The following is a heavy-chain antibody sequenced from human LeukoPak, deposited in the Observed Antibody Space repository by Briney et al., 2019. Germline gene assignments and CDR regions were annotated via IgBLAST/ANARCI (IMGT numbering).Heavy chain of an antibody. V-gene: IGHV3-21*01. CDR1: GFTFSSYS. J-gene: IGHJ6*02. CDR3: ASEEVVRGYSYGWEPEDGMDV. D-gene: IGHD5-18*01. CDR2: ISSSSSYI. Sequence: PGGSLRLSCAASGFTFSSYSMNWVRQAPGKGLEWVSSISSSSSYIYYADSVKGRFTISRDNAKNSLYLQMNSLRAEDTAVYYCASEEVVRGYSYGWEPEDGMDVWGQGTPVTVSS.